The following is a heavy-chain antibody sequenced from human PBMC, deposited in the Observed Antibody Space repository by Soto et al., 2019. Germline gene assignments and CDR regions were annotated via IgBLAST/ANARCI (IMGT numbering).Heavy chain of an antibody. CDR2: IYYSGST. CDR3: ARGGRYSSD. J-gene: IGHJ4*02. Sequence: WETLSLTCTVASGFISNFYWSWIRQSPGKGLEWIGYIYYSGSTNYNPSLKNRVTISVDTSKTQFSLKLSSVTAADTAVYYCARGGRYSSDWGQGTLVTVSS. V-gene: IGHV4-59*01. CDR1: SGFISNFY. D-gene: IGHD6-19*01.